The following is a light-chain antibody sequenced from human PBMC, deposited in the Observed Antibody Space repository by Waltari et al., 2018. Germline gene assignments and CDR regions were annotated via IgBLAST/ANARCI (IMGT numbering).Light chain of an antibody. CDR3: MQALQTPLVT. CDR1: QSLLHSNGYNY. CDR2: LGS. Sequence: DIVMTQSPLSLPVTPGEPASISCRSSQSLLHSNGYNYLDWYLQKPGQSPQLLIYLGSTRASGVPDRFSGSGSCTDVTLKISRVEADDVGVYYCMQALQTPLVTFGQGTRLEIK. V-gene: IGKV2-28*01. J-gene: IGKJ5*01.